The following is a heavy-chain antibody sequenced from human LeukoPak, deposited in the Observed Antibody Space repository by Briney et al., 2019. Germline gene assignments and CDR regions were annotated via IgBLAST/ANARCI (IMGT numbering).Heavy chain of an antibody. CDR1: GYSISSGYY. V-gene: IGHV4-38-2*02. Sequence: SETLSLTCTVSGYSISSGYYWGWIRQPPGKGLEWIGSIYHSGSTYYNPSLKSRVTISVDTSKNQFSLKLSSVTAADTAVYYCARPHRRYYDSSGYFDYWGQGTLVTVFS. D-gene: IGHD3-22*01. CDR2: IYHSGST. J-gene: IGHJ4*02. CDR3: ARPHRRYYDSSGYFDY.